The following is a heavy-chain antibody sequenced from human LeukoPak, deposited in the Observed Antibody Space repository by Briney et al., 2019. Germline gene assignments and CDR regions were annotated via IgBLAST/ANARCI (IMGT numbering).Heavy chain of an antibody. CDR2: ISNSSSYI. CDR3: ARDRGIVVVPAAILWFDP. J-gene: IGHJ5*02. D-gene: IGHD2-2*02. Sequence: GGSLRLSCAASGFTFSSYIMYWVRQAPGKGREWVSSISNSSSYIYYVDSLNGRFTIYSDNANNSLYLQMNSLRAEDTAVYYCARDRGIVVVPAAILWFDPWGEGTLVTVSS. CDR1: GFTFSSYI. V-gene: IGHV3-21*01.